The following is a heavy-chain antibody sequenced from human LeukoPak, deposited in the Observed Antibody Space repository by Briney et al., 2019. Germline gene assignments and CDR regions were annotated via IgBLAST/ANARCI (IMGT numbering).Heavy chain of an antibody. V-gene: IGHV3-30*04. CDR2: ISHDGRTK. CDR3: ARPSPPGDGYNPPDH. D-gene: IGHD5-24*01. Sequence: PGKSLTLSCVVSGFNFDNFAMHWVRQPLGKGLEWVVVISHDGRTKYYADSMKGRITISRDNSKNTLFLQMNNLRSEDTAVYFCARPSPPGDGYNPPDHWGQGTLVTVSS. CDR1: GFNFDNFA. J-gene: IGHJ4*02.